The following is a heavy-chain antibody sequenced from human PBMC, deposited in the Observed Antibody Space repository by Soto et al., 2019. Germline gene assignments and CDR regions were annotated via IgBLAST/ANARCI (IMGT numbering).Heavy chain of an antibody. CDR1: GISFSTYA. V-gene: IGHV3-23*01. CDR3: AKEGSYMGGAFDI. D-gene: IGHD3-16*01. J-gene: IGHJ3*02. Sequence: EVQLLESGGHLVQPGGSQRLSCAPSGISFSTYAMSWVRQAHGKGLEWVSGISGSGGHTYYADSVKGRFTISSDSSKNTLYLQMNSLRAEDTAVYYCAKEGSYMGGAFDIWGPGTMVTVSS. CDR2: ISGSGGHT.